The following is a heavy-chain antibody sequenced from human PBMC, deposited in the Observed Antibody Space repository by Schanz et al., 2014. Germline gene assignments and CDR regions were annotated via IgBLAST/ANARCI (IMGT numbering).Heavy chain of an antibody. D-gene: IGHD3-3*01. CDR3: ARDKGGYYPFDY. CDR1: RFTFSSYS. CDR2: IKQDGSEK. Sequence: EVQLVESGGGLVQPGGSLRLSCAASRFTFSSYSMNWVRQAPGKGLEWVANIKQDGSEKYYVDSVKGRFTISRDNAKNSLYLQMNSLRAEDTAVYYCARDKGGYYPFDYWGQGTLVTVSS. J-gene: IGHJ4*02. V-gene: IGHV3-7*01.